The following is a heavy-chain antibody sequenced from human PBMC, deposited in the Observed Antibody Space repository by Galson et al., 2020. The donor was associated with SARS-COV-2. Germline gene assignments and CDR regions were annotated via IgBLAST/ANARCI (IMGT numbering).Heavy chain of an antibody. J-gene: IGHJ4*02. V-gene: IGHV4-39*07. Sequence: SETLSLTCAVSGGSINSRLYYWGWIRQPPGKGLEWIGSISYSGTTYSNPSLKSRVTISLDASKNHFSLNLSSVTAADTAVYYCARYKPRDYEVAYWGQGTLVTVSS. CDR2: ISYSGTT. D-gene: IGHD4-17*01. CDR1: GGSINSRLYY. CDR3: ARYKPRDYEVAY.